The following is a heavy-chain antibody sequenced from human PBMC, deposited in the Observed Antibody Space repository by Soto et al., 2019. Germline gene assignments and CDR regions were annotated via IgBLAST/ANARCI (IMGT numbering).Heavy chain of an antibody. Sequence: ASVQVSRMSSGYTLTTSAMNWVRQAPGQRLEWMGWINPDNGNTKYSPRFRGRVTITRDTSASTAYMELSSLRSEDTAVYYCARDYYDFWSGYSSSNYGIDVWGQGTTVTVSS. CDR3: ARDYYDFWSGYSSSNYGIDV. CDR2: INPDNGNT. D-gene: IGHD3-3*01. J-gene: IGHJ6*02. CDR1: GYTLTTSA. V-gene: IGHV1-3*01.